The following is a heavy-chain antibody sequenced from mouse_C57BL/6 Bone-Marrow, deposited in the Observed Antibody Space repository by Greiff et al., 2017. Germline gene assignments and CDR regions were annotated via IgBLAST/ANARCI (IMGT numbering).Heavy chain of an antibody. CDR3: ARIHCYGSSYDWYFDV. CDR1: GYSFTDYN. J-gene: IGHJ1*03. CDR2: INPNYGTT. D-gene: IGHD1-1*01. V-gene: IGHV1-39*01. Sequence: VQLQQSGPELVKPGASVKISCKASGYSFTDYNMNWVKQSNGKSLEWIGVINPNYGTTSYNQKFKGKATLTVDQSSSTAYMQLNSLTSEDSAVYYCARIHCYGSSYDWYFDVGGRGTTVTVSS.